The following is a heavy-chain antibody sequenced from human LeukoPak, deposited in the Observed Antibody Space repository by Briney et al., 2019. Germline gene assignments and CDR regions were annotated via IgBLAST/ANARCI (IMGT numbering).Heavy chain of an antibody. CDR2: INSDGSST. CDR1: GFTFSSYW. CDR3: ARDSSSSWFTMGDYGMDV. V-gene: IGHV3-74*01. J-gene: IGHJ6*02. D-gene: IGHD6-13*01. Sequence: GGSLRLSCAASGFTFSSYWMHWVRQAPGKGLVWVSRINSDGSSTSYADSVKGRFTISRDNAKNTLYLQMNSLRAEDTAVYYCARDSSSSWFTMGDYGMDVWGQGTTVTVSS.